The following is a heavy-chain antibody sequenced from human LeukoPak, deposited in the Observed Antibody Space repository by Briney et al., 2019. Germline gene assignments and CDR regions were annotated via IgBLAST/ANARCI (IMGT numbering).Heavy chain of an antibody. CDR2: INPNSGGT. D-gene: IGHD3-3*01. CDR1: GYTFTGYY. V-gene: IGHV1-2*02. J-gene: IGHJ3*02. Sequence: ASVKVSCKASGYTFTGYYMHWVRQAPGQGLEWMGWINPNSGGTNYAQKFQGRVTMTRDTSISTAYMELSRLRSDDTAVYYCARVAYDFWSGRTPHDAFDIWGQGTMVTVSS. CDR3: ARVAYDFWSGRTPHDAFDI.